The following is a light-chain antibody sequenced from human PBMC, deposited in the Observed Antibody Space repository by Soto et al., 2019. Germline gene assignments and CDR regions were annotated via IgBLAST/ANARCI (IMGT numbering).Light chain of an antibody. V-gene: IGKV3-20*01. CDR3: HQRQRWPRT. CDR2: GAS. J-gene: IGKJ1*01. Sequence: EIVLTQSPGTLSLSPGERATLSCRASQSLSSSYLVWYQQKPGQAPRLLIYGASSRATGIPDRFSGSGSGTDFTLTISRLEPEDFAVYYCHQRQRWPRTFGQGTKVDIK. CDR1: QSLSSSY.